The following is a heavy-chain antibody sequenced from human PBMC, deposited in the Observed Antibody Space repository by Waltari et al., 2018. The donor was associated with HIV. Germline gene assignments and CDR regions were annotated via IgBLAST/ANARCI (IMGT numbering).Heavy chain of an antibody. D-gene: IGHD3-3*02. Sequence: QGQLQESGPGLWKPSQTLYINCTVSGGAISRGSFSGSWISQSAGKTMEWIGRIDSSGSVTYNSSLETRVTISGDTSKSQFSLLLTSVTAAASAIYYCARLSGSKGFDSWGQVTLVTVSS. CDR2: IDSSGSV. CDR3: ARLSGSKGFDS. J-gene: IGHJ4*01. CDR1: GGAISRGSFS. V-gene: IGHV4-61*02.